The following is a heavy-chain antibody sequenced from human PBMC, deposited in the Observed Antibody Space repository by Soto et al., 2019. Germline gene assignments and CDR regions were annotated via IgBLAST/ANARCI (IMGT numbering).Heavy chain of an antibody. CDR3: AGGWGYESSDYYYAY. V-gene: IGHV1-69*01. D-gene: IGHD3-22*01. J-gene: IGHJ4*02. Sequence: QVQLVQSGAEVRKPGSSVKVSCKASGGTFSRHTISWVRQAPGQGLEWMGGIIPMFGTANYAQKFQGRVTITADESTSTAYMELSGLRSEDTAIYYCAGGWGYESSDYYYAYWGQGTLVIVSS. CDR2: IIPMFGTA. CDR1: GGTFSRHT.